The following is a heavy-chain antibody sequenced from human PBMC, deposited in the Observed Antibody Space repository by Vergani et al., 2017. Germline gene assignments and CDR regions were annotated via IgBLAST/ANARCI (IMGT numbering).Heavy chain of an antibody. CDR1: GGSFNTYY. CDR3: ARHSTVEWLVKLGWIDP. V-gene: IGHV4-59*05. CDR2: IYYSGST. Sequence: QVQLEESGPGLVKPSETLSLTCTVSGGSFNTYYWSWIRQSPGKGLEWIASIYYSGSTYYNPSLKSRVTISVDTSKNQFSLKLSSVTAADTAVYFCARHSTVEWLVKLGWIDPWGQGILVTVSS. D-gene: IGHD6-19*01. J-gene: IGHJ5*02.